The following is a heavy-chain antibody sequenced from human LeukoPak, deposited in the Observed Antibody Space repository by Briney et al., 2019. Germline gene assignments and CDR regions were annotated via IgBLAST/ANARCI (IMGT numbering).Heavy chain of an antibody. V-gene: IGHV4-4*07. J-gene: IGHJ5*02. D-gene: IGHD4-17*01. CDR1: GGSISSYY. CDR3: ARALTTVTTDCWFDP. CDR2: IYTSGST. Sequence: SETLSLTCTVSGGSISSYYWSWIRQPAGKGLEWIGRIYTSGSTNYNPPLKSRVTMSVDTSKNQFSLKLSSVTAADTAVYYCARALTTVTTDCWFDPWGQGTLVTVSS.